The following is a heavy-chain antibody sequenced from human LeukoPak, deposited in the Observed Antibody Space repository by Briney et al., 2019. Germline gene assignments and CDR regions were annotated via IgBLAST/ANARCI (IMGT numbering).Heavy chain of an antibody. Sequence: PGGSLRLSCAASGFTFSSYAMSWVRQAPGKGLEWVSNLSGSGATTYYADSVKGRFTISRDNSKNTVYLQMNSLKAEDTAVYYCARDLEFFGRYFDYWGQGTLVTVSS. CDR2: LSGSGATT. D-gene: IGHD3-10*01. CDR3: ARDLEFFGRYFDY. CDR1: GFTFSSYA. J-gene: IGHJ4*02. V-gene: IGHV3-23*01.